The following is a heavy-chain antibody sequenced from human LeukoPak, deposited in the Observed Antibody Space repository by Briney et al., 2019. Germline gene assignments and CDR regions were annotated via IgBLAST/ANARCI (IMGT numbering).Heavy chain of an antibody. CDR1: GFTFSSYA. CDR3: AKVTVAGIIWDAFDI. CDR2: ISGSGGGT. Sequence: GGSLRLSCAASGFTFSSYAMSWVRQAPGKGLEWVSAISGSGGGTYYADSVKGRFTISRDNSKNTLYLQMNSLRAEDTAVYYCAKVTVAGIIWDAFDIWGQGTMVTVSS. J-gene: IGHJ3*02. D-gene: IGHD6-19*01. V-gene: IGHV3-23*01.